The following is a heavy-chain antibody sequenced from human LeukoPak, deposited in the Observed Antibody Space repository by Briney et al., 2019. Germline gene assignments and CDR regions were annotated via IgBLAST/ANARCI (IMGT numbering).Heavy chain of an antibody. J-gene: IGHJ4*02. CDR3: AREGGSGSYSSYFDY. CDR2: ISYDGSNK. CDR1: GFTFSSYA. Sequence: GRSLRLSCAASGFTFSSYAMHWVRQAPGKGLEWVAVISYDGSNKYYADSVKGRFTISRDNSKNTLYLQMNSLRAEDTAVYYCAREGGSGSYSSYFDYWGQGTLATVSS. D-gene: IGHD1-26*01. V-gene: IGHV3-30-3*01.